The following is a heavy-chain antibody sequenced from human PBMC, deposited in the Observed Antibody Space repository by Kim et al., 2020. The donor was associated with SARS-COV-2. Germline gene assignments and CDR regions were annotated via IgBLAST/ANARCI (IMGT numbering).Heavy chain of an antibody. D-gene: IGHD3-9*01. V-gene: IGHV4-59*01. J-gene: IGHJ4*02. Sequence: TSNPSLKSRVTISVDTSKNQFSLKLSSVTAADTAVYYWAPYDILTGKTDYWGQGTLVTVSS. CDR3: APYDILTGKTDY.